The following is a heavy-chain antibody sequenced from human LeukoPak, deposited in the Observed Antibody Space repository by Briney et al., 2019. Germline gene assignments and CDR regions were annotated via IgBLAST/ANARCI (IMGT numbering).Heavy chain of an antibody. V-gene: IGHV4-59*08. D-gene: IGHD1-26*01. J-gene: IGHJ6*03. CDR2: VYYSGST. Sequence: SETLSLTCTVSGGSISNYYWSWIRQPPGKGLEWIGYVYYSGSTNYNPSLKSRVTILVDMSKNQFSLKLSSVTAADTAVYYCARVGGVGATGLYYYYYYVDVWGKGTTVTVSS. CDR1: GGSISNYY. CDR3: ARVGGVGATGLYYYYYYVDV.